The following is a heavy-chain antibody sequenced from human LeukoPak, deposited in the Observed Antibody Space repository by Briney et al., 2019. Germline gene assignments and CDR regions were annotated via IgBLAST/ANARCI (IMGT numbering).Heavy chain of an antibody. CDR1: GGSISSYY. D-gene: IGHD3-3*01. V-gene: IGHV4-59*01. J-gene: IGHJ6*03. CDR3: ARVRGYDFWSGYKYYYYYMDV. CDR2: IYYSGST. Sequence: SETLSLTCTVSGGSISSYYWSWIRQPPGKGLEWIGYIYYSGSTNYNPSLKSRVTISVDTSKNQFSLKLSSVTAADTAVYYCARVRGYDFWSGYKYYYYYMDVWGKGTTVTVSS.